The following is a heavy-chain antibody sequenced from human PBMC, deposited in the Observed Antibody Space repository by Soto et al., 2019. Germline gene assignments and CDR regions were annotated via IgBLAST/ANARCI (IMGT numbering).Heavy chain of an antibody. Sequence: GGSLRLSCAASGFTFSSYAMSWVRQAPGKGLEWVSAISDSGGSTYYAYSVKGRFTITRDNSKNTLYLQMNSLRAEDTAVYYCAGLGYYYYYGMDVWGQGTTVTVSS. D-gene: IGHD3-10*01. CDR2: ISDSGGST. CDR3: AGLGYYYYYGMDV. V-gene: IGHV3-23*01. J-gene: IGHJ6*02. CDR1: GFTFSSYA.